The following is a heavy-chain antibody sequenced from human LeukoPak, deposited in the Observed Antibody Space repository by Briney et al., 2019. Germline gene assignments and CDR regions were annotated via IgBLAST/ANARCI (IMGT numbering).Heavy chain of an antibody. V-gene: IGHV4-4*02. CDR3: ARHSNPVHDYGERKNNWFDP. CDR2: IYHSGST. D-gene: IGHD4-17*01. J-gene: IGHJ5*02. CDR1: GGSISSSNW. Sequence: KASGTLSLTCAVSGGSISSSNWWSWVRQPPGKGLEWIGEIYHSGSTNYNPSLKSRVTISVDTSKNQFSLKLSSVTAADTAVYYCARHSNPVHDYGERKNNWFDPWGQGTLVTVSS.